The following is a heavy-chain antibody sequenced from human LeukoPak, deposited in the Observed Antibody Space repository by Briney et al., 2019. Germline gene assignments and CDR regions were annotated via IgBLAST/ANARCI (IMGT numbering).Heavy chain of an antibody. J-gene: IGHJ5*02. Sequence: ASVKVSCKASGYTFTSYYMHWVRQAPVQGLEWMGIINPSGGSTSYAQKFQGRVTMTRDTSTSTVYMELSSLRSEDTAVYYCARERVDSSGSNWFDPWGQGTLVTVSS. D-gene: IGHD3-22*01. CDR1: GYTFTSYY. CDR2: INPSGGST. CDR3: ARERVDSSGSNWFDP. V-gene: IGHV1-46*01.